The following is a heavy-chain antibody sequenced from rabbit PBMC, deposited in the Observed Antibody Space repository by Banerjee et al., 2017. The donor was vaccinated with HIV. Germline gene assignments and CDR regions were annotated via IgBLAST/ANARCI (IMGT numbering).Heavy chain of an antibody. V-gene: IGHV1S45*01. J-gene: IGHJ4*01. CDR1: GFDISSND. D-gene: IGHD8-1*01. CDR3: ARDGGSSVYTQYYFNL. CDR2: IVTGSGGT. Sequence: QEQLEESGGGLVQPEGSLTLTCTASGFDISSNDMCWARQAPGKGLEWIGCIVTGSGGTAYATWAKGRFTISKTSSTTVTLQMTSLTAADTATYFCARDGGSSVYTQYYFNLWGPGTLVTVS.